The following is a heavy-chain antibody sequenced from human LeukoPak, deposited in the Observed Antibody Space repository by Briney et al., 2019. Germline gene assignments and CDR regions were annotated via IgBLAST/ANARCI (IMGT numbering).Heavy chain of an antibody. V-gene: IGHV5-51*01. D-gene: IGHD3-3*01. CDR1: GYSFTSYW. J-gene: IGHJ5*02. CDR3: ARGQSDFWSGYSNWFDP. CDR2: IYPGDSDT. Sequence: GESLKISCKGSGYSFTSYWIGLVRQMPGKGLEWMGIIYPGDSDTRYSPSFQGQVTISADKSISTAYLQWSSLKASDTAMYYCARGQSDFWSGYSNWFDPWGQGTLVTVSS.